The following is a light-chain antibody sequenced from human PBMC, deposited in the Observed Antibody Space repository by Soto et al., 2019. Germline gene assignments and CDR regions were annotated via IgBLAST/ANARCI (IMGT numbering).Light chain of an antibody. CDR3: QQYNTYWT. CDR2: DAS. J-gene: IGKJ1*01. Sequence: DIHLTQSPSTLSAPVGDRVTTTCRASQTISHWLAWYQQKPGKAPKLLIFDASSLENGVPSRFSGSGSGTEFTLTITGLQPDDFATYYCQQYNTYWTFGQGTKVDIK. V-gene: IGKV1-5*01. CDR1: QTISHW.